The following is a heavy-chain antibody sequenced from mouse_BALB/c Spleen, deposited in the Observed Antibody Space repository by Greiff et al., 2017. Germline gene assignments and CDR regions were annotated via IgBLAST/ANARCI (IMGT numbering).Heavy chain of an antibody. CDR3: ARGGATGEFDY. D-gene: IGHD3-1*01. Sequence: QVQLQQSGPDLVKPGASVKISCKASGYSFTGYYMHWVKQRPGQGLEWIGQIYPGDGDTNYNGKFKGKATLTADKSSSTAYMQLSSLTSEDSAVYFCARGGATGEFDYWGQGTTLTVSS. CDR2: IYPGDGDT. CDR1: GYSFTGYY. J-gene: IGHJ2*01. V-gene: IGHV1-80*01.